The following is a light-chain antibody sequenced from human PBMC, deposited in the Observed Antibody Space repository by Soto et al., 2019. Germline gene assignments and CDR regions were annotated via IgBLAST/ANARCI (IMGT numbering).Light chain of an antibody. V-gene: IGKV1-5*01. Sequence: DIQMTQSASTLSASVGDRVTITCRASQSMSSWLAWYQQKPGKAPKLLIYDASSLESGVPSRFSGSGSGTEFTLTIISLQPDDFATYYCQQYNSYPLTFGGGTKVEIK. CDR1: QSMSSW. CDR2: DAS. CDR3: QQYNSYPLT. J-gene: IGKJ4*01.